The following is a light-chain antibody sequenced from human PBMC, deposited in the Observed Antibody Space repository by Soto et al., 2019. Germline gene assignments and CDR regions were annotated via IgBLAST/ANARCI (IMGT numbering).Light chain of an antibody. CDR2: DAS. CDR3: QQYGSSVT. Sequence: ENVLTQSPGTLSLSPGERATLSCRASQSVSSSYLAWYQQKPGQAPRLLIYDASSRATGIPARFSGSGSGTDFTLTISRLEPEDFAVYYCQQYGSSVTFGQGTRLEIK. CDR1: QSVSSSY. J-gene: IGKJ5*01. V-gene: IGKV3-20*01.